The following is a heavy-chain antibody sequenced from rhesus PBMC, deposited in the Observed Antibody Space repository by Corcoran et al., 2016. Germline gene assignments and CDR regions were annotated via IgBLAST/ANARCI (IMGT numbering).Heavy chain of an antibody. CDR3: ARLYGSSGYFDY. J-gene: IGHJ4*01. CDR1: GFSLSPSGMG. Sequence: QVTLKESGPALVKPTQTLTLTCTFSGFSLSPSGMGVGWIRQPPGKALEWLAVISWDDDKYYSTSLKSRLTISKDTSKNQVALTVTNMDPVDTATYYCARLYGSSGYFDYWGQGVLVTVSS. D-gene: IGHD4-4*01. V-gene: IGHV2S1*01. CDR2: ISWDDDK.